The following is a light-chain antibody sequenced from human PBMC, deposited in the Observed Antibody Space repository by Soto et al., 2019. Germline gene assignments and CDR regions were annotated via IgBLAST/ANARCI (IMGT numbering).Light chain of an antibody. CDR3: QQYATAPYT. J-gene: IGKJ2*01. CDR2: KAS. V-gene: IGKV1-5*03. CDR1: QSISRW. Sequence: DLQMTQSPATLSASVGDRVTITCRASQSISRWLAWYQQKPGEASKLLMYKASTLHIGVPSRFSGTGSGTEFTLTISRLQPGDFATYSCQQYATAPYTFAQGTKLEAK.